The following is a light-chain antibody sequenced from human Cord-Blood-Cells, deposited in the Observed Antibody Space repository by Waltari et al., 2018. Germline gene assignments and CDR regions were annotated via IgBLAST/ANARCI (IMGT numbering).Light chain of an antibody. CDR2: KAS. CDR1: QSISSW. Sequence: DIQMTQSPSTLSASVGDRFTITFRASQSISSWLAWYQQKPGKAPKLLIYKASSLESGVPSRFSGSGSGTEFTLTISSLQPDDFATYYCQQYNSYSPWTFGQGTKVEIK. J-gene: IGKJ1*01. CDR3: QQYNSYSPWT. V-gene: IGKV1-5*03.